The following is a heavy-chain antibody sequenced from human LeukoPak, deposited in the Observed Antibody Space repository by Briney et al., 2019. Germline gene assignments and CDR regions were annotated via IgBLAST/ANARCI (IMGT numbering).Heavy chain of an antibody. CDR3: ARVADGDKYGGRDY. D-gene: IGHD5-24*01. CDR2: ISNSGGNT. V-gene: IGHV3-23*01. Sequence: GGSLRLSCAASGLTFSSYAMSWVRQAPGKGLEWVSAISNSGGNTYYADSVKGRFTISRDNAKDTLYLQMNSLRVEDTAVYYCARVADGDKYGGRDYWGQGALVIVSS. CDR1: GLTFSSYA. J-gene: IGHJ4*02.